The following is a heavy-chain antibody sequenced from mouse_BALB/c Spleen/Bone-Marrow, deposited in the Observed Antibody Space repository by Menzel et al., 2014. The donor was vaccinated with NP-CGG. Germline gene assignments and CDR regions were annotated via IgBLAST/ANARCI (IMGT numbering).Heavy chain of an antibody. J-gene: IGHJ2*01. CDR1: GFNIKDTY. CDR3: AIYFYFDY. V-gene: IGHV14-3*02. CDR2: IDPANGNA. D-gene: IGHD2-3*01. Sequence: EVQLQQSGAELVKPGASVRLSCTASGFNIKDTYMHWVKQRPDQGLEWIGRIDPANGNAKHDPKFQGKAAITADTSSNATYLQHSSLTSEDTAVYYCAIYFYFDYWGQGTTLTVSS.